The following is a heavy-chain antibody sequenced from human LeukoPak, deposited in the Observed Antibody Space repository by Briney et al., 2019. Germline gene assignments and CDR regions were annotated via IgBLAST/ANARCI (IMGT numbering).Heavy chain of an antibody. Sequence: GASVKVSCKASGYTFTSYGISWVRQAPGQGLEWMGWISAYNGNTSYAQKFQGRVTMTRDTSTSTVYMELSSLRSEDTAVYYCASIPRGSTAMAYFDYWGQGTLVTVSS. J-gene: IGHJ4*02. D-gene: IGHD5-18*01. CDR2: ISAYNGNT. V-gene: IGHV1-18*01. CDR3: ASIPRGSTAMAYFDY. CDR1: GYTFTSYG.